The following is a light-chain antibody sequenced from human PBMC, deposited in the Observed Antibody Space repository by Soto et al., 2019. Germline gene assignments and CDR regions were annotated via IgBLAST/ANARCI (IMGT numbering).Light chain of an antibody. CDR3: QQRHMWPIT. Sequence: EVVLTQAPFTLSLSPGERATLSCRASQSFRGLLAWYQQEPGQAPRLLIYDAYNRATGIPPRFSGSGSGTDFTLTISSLEPEDSAVYYCQQRHMWPITFGQGTRLEIK. CDR2: DAY. J-gene: IGKJ5*01. V-gene: IGKV3-11*01. CDR1: QSFRGL.